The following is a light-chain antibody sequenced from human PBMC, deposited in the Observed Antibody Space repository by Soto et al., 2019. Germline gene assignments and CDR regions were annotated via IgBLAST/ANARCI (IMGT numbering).Light chain of an antibody. V-gene: IGLV2-11*01. CDR1: SSDVGAYIY. CDR2: DVT. CDR3: RSDAGSLYV. Sequence: QSVLTQPRSVSGSPGQSVTISCTGTSSDVGAYIYVSWYQQHPGKAPKVMLYDVTKRPSGVPHRLPGSKSGNTAALTISGLQAEDEADYYCRSDAGSLYVFGTGTKLTVL. J-gene: IGLJ1*01.